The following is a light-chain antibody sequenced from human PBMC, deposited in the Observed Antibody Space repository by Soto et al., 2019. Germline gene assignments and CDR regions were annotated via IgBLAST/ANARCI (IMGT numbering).Light chain of an antibody. J-gene: IGKJ1*01. CDR3: QQYGSSGT. CDR1: QSVSDNY. CDR2: GAS. Sequence: EILLTHYPGTLSLSPGERATLSCGASQSVSDNYLAWYQQKPGQAPRLVIYGASSRATGIPDRLSGSGSGTEFTLTISRMEPEDFAVYYCQQYGSSGTFGQGTKVDIK. V-gene: IGKV3-20*01.